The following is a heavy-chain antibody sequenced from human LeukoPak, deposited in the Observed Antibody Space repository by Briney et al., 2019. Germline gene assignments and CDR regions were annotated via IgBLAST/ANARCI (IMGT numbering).Heavy chain of an antibody. CDR1: GYTFTNFG. CDR2: ISRYNGNT. Sequence: ASVKVSCKASGYTFTNFGIRWVRQAPGQGLEWMGWISRYNGNTNYAQKLQGRVTMTTDTSTSTAYMDLRSLRSDDTAVYYCARDRHRRHYYDSSLHPPLDYWGQGTLVTVSS. J-gene: IGHJ4*02. CDR3: ARDRHRRHYYDSSLHPPLDY. V-gene: IGHV1-18*01. D-gene: IGHD3-22*01.